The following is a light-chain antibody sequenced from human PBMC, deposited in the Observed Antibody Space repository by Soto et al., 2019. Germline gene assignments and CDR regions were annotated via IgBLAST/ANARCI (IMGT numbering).Light chain of an antibody. V-gene: IGKV3-15*01. Sequence: EIVLTQSPVTLSVSPGESATLSCRASQSVSTNLAWYQQKPGQAPRLLIYGAYTRATAVPDRFSGSGSGTDFTLTISSLQSEDFAVYYCQQYPSWRSFGQGTKVESK. CDR2: GAY. J-gene: IGKJ1*01. CDR3: QQYPSWRS. CDR1: QSVSTN.